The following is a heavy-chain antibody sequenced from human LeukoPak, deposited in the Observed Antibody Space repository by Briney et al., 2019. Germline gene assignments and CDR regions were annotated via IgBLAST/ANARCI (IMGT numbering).Heavy chain of an antibody. V-gene: IGHV3-64*04. Sequence: PGGSLRLSCSASGFTFSSYAMHWVRQAPGKGLEYVSAISSNGGSTYYADSVKGRFTISRDNSKNTLYLQMNSLRAEDTAVYYCARSRGPNTFGGVHDYWGQGTLVTVSS. CDR1: GFTFSSYA. D-gene: IGHD3-16*01. CDR3: ARSRGPNTFGGVHDY. J-gene: IGHJ4*02. CDR2: ISSNGGST.